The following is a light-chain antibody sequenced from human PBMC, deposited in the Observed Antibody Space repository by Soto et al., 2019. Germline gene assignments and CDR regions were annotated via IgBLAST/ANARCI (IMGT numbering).Light chain of an antibody. J-gene: IGKJ4*01. CDR2: TAS. V-gene: IGKV1-9*01. Sequence: DIELTQSPSFLSASAGDRASITCRASQSITSFLAWYQQIPGKAPKLLIYTASTLQSGVPTRFSGSGSGTDFTLTISSLQPDDFGTYYCQQLNSYPLTFGGGTRVAIK. CDR3: QQLNSYPLT. CDR1: QSITSF.